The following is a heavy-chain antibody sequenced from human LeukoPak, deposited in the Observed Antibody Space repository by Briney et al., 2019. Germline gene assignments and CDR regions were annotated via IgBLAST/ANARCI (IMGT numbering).Heavy chain of an antibody. J-gene: IGHJ6*02. D-gene: IGHD3-10*01. CDR2: ISGSDIST. Sequence: PGGSLRLSCAASGFTFSIYAMTWVRQAPGKGLEWVSTISGSDISTYYVDSVRGRFAISRDNSKNTLYLQMNSLRAEDTAVYYCAKGLVYSSESYRQGMDVWGQGTTVTVSS. CDR1: GFTFSIYA. V-gene: IGHV3-23*01. CDR3: AKGLVYSSESYRQGMDV.